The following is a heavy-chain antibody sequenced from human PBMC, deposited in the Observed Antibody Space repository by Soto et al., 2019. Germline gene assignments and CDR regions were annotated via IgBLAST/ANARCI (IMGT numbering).Heavy chain of an antibody. CDR2: IYYSGST. CDR1: GGSISSGAYY. V-gene: IGHV4-31*03. CDR3: AIYDSSGSRGFQH. Sequence: QVQLQESGPGLVKPSQTLSLTCTVSGGSISSGAYYWSSIPQHPAKGLEWIGYIYYSGSTYYNLSLKSRVTISVDTSKNQFSQKLSSVTAADTDVYYCAIYDSSGSRGFQHWGQGTPVTVSS. D-gene: IGHD3-22*01. J-gene: IGHJ1*01.